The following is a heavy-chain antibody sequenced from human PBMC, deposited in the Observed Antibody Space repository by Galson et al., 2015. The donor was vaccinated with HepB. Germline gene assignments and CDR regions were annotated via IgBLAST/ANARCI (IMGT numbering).Heavy chain of an antibody. J-gene: IGHJ6*03. V-gene: IGHV3-11*06. D-gene: IGHD2-2*01. CDR3: ARDLGVPAATQIQYYYYYYMDV. CDR2: ISGGST. CDR1: GFTFSDYY. Sequence: SLRLSCAASGFTFSDYYMTWIRQAPGKGLEWVSYISGGSTYYADSVKGRFTISRDNSKNTLYLQMNSLRAEDTAVYYCARDLGVPAATQIQYYYYYYMDVWGQGTTVTVSS.